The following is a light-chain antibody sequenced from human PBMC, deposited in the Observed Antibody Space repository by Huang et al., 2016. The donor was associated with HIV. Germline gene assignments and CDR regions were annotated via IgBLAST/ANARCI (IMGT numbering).Light chain of an antibody. CDR3: MQGTHLFT. V-gene: IGKV2-30*02. Sequence: VVLTQSPLYLSVTLGQPASISCRSSQSLIHRNVNTFLNWFQQRPGQSPRRRISQVSRRDSGVPDRFSGSGSGTDFTLKISRVEAEDVGVYYCMQGTHLFTFGGGTRVDIK. CDR2: QVS. J-gene: IGKJ4*01. CDR1: QSLIHRNVNTF.